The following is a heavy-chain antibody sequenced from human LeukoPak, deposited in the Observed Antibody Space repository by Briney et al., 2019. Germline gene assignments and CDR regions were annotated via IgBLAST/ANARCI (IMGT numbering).Heavy chain of an antibody. D-gene: IGHD5-12*01. Sequence: SGIRCFTGTVPGGSISSTYWSWFRQPPGKGLEWIGYINYSGITNYNPSLESRVTISVDTSKNQFSLKLSSVTAADTAVYYCARDRNSGYDLYYYYGMDVWGQGTTVTVSS. J-gene: IGHJ6*02. CDR1: GGSISSTY. V-gene: IGHV4-59*01. CDR3: ARDRNSGYDLYYYYGMDV. CDR2: INYSGIT.